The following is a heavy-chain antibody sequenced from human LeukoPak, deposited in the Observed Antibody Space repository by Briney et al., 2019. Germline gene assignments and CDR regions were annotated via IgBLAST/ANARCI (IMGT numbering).Heavy chain of an antibody. D-gene: IGHD6-19*01. CDR1: GFTFSSYS. Sequence: GGSLRLSCAPSGFTFSSYSINWVRQAPGKGLEWVSSISSSSSYIYYADSVKGRFTISRDNAKNSLYLQMNSLRAEDTAVYYCARESGSASFDYWGQGTLVTVSS. V-gene: IGHV3-21*01. CDR2: ISSSSSYI. CDR3: ARESGSASFDY. J-gene: IGHJ4*02.